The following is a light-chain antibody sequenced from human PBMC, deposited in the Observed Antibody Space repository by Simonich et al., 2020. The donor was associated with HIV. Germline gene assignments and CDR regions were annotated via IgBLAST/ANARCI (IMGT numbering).Light chain of an antibody. CDR3: CSYAGSSTCHVV. V-gene: IGLV2-23*01. CDR1: SSDVGSDNL. Sequence: QSALPQPASVSGSPGQAITISSSGASSDVGSDNLVSWYQQHPGKAPKLMSYEGSKRPPGLTNRFSGSKYGNKASLTITGIQAEDEDDYYCCSYAGSSTCHVVFCGGTKLTVL. CDR2: EGS. J-gene: IGLJ2*01.